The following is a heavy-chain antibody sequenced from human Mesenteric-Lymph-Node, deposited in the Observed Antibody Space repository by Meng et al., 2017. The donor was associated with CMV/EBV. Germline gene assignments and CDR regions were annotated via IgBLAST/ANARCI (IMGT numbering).Heavy chain of an antibody. CDR2: ISNSDDNT. V-gene: IGHV3-23*01. D-gene: IGHD5-12*01. CDR1: GFTFSTYV. Sequence: GESLKISGAASGFTFSTYVMNWVRQAPGKGLEWVSTISNSDDNTYYADSVKGRFIISRDNSKKMVHLQMNSLRVEDTAIYYCAKFNIVYYFYGLDVWGRGTTVTVSS. CDR3: AKFNIVYYFYGLDV. J-gene: IGHJ6*02.